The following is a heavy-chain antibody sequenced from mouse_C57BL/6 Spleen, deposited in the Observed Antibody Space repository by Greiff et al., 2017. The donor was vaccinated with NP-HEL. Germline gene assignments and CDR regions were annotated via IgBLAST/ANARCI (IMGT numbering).Heavy chain of an antibody. CDR1: GYTFTSYW. V-gene: IGHV1-52*01. CDR3: ASEMAVVSDFDY. Sequence: QVQLQQPGAELVRPGSSVKLSCKASGYTFTSYWMHWVKQRPIQGLEWIGNIDPSDSETHYNQKFKDKATLTVDKSSSTAYMQLSSLTSEDSAVYYYASEMAVVSDFDYWGQGTTLTVSS. D-gene: IGHD1-1*01. CDR2: IDPSDSET. J-gene: IGHJ2*01.